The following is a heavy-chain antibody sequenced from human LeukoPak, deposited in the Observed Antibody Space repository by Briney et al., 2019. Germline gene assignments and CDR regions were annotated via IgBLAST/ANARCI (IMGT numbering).Heavy chain of an antibody. CDR2: VYYSGST. CDR3: ARASFNVVFGNWFDP. CDR1: SGSIGSSSNY. J-gene: IGHJ5*02. D-gene: IGHD2-8*01. V-gene: IGHV4-39*01. Sequence: SQTLSLTCTVSSGSIGSSSNYWGWIRQAPGKGLEWIGNVYYSGSTFYNPSLKSRVTISVDTSKNQFSLKLRSVTAADTAIYYCARASFNVVFGNWFDPWGQGTLVTVSS.